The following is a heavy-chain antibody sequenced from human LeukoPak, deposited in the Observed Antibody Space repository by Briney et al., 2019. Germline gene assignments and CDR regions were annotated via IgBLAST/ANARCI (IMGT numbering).Heavy chain of an antibody. CDR3: ARDYILPLETDNGDGFAI. V-gene: IGHV1-18*01. Sequence: GASVKVSCKASGYTIRQYSISWVRQAPGKGLEWMGWVSPSHTTRVYAQEFQGRVTMTADTNTNTVSMELRSLRFDDTAVYFCARDYILPLETDNGDGFAIWGQGTVVTVSS. CDR1: GYTIRQYS. CDR2: VSPSHTTR. D-gene: IGHD3-3*02. J-gene: IGHJ3*02.